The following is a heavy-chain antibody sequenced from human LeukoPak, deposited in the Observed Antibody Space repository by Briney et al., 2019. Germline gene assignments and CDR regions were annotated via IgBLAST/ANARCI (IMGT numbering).Heavy chain of an antibody. Sequence: SGGSLRLSCAASGFTFSSYAMSWVRQAPGKGLEWVSAISGSGGSTYYADSVKGRFTISRDNSKNTLYLQMNSLRAEDTAVYYWAKNKGDVGSESPYGMDLWGQGTTVTVSS. J-gene: IGHJ6*02. CDR2: ISGSGGST. CDR1: GFTFSSYA. D-gene: IGHD3-10*01. V-gene: IGHV3-23*01. CDR3: AKNKGDVGSESPYGMDL.